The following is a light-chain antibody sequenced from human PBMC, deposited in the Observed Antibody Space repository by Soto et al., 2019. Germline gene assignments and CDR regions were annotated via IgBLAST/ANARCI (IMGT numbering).Light chain of an antibody. CDR1: SGHSSDA. CDR2: VNSDGSH. J-gene: IGLJ2*01. Sequence: QAVVTQSPSASASLGASVKLTCTLSSGHSSDAIAWHQQQPGKGPRYLMRVNSDGSHNKGDGIPDRFSGSSSGTERYLSISSLQSEDEADYYCQTWGTGIVVFGGGTKLTVL. V-gene: IGLV4-69*01. CDR3: QTWGTGIVV.